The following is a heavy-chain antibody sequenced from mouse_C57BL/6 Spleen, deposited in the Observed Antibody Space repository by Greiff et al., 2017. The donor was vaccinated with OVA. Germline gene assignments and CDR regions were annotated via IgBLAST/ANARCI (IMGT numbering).Heavy chain of an antibody. Sequence: QVQLQQPGAELVRPGSSVKLSCKASGYTFTSYWMDWVKQRPGQGLEWIGNIYPSDSETHYNQKFKDTATLTVDKSSSTAYMQLSSLTSEDSAVYYWAREGYYYGPWFAYWGQGTLVTVSA. CDR2: IYPSDSET. CDR3: AREGYYYGPWFAY. CDR1: GYTFTSYW. D-gene: IGHD1-1*01. J-gene: IGHJ3*01. V-gene: IGHV1-61*01.